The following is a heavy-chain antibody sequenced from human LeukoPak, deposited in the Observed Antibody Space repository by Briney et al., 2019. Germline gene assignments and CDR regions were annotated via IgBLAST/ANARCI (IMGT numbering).Heavy chain of an antibody. J-gene: IGHJ3*02. D-gene: IGHD2-15*01. Sequence: ASVKVSCKASGYTFTSDGISWVRQAPGQGLEWMGWISAYNGNTNYAQKLQGRVTMTTDTSTSTAYMELRSLRSDDTAVYYCARGGYFGYCSGGSCPDAFDIWGQGTMVTVSS. CDR2: ISAYNGNT. CDR1: GYTFTSDG. V-gene: IGHV1-18*01. CDR3: ARGGYFGYCSGGSCPDAFDI.